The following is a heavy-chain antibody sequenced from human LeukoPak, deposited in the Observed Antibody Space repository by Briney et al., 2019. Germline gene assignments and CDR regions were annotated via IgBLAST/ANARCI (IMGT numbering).Heavy chain of an antibody. CDR2: INHSGST. J-gene: IGHJ6*03. V-gene: IGHV4-34*01. CDR1: GGSFSGYY. CDR3: ARVLTIFGVVKGYYYMDV. D-gene: IGHD3-3*01. Sequence: SETLSLTCAVYGGSFSGYYWSWIRQPPGKGLEWIGEINHSGSTSYNPSLKSRVTISVDTSKNQFSLKLSSVTAADTAVYYCARVLTIFGVVKGYYYMDVWGKGTTVTVSS.